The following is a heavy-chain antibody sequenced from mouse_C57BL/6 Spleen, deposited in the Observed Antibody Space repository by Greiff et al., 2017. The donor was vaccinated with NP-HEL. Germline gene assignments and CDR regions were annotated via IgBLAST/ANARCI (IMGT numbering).Heavy chain of an antibody. CDR2: IRLKSDNYAT. V-gene: IGHV6-3*01. Sequence: EVKLEESGGGLVQPGGSMKLSCVASGFTFSNYWMNWVRQSPEKGLEWVAQIRLKSDNYATHYAESVKGRFIISRDDSKSSVYLQMNNLRAEDTGIYYCTLMLTWFAYWGQGTLVTVSA. J-gene: IGHJ3*01. CDR3: TLMLTWFAY. CDR1: GFTFSNYW.